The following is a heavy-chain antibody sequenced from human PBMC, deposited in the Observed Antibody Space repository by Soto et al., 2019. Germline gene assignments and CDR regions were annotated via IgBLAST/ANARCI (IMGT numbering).Heavy chain of an antibody. V-gene: IGHV1-69*13. CDR1: GGTFSKYV. Sequence: GASVKVSCKASGGTFSKYVISWVRQAPGQGLEWLGGIIPMFGTPNYAQKFQGRVTISADESTTTAYLELSSLRSADTAVYFCARPLRDRDFYHGSAVWGQGTTVTVSS. J-gene: IGHJ6*02. D-gene: IGHD3-22*01. CDR3: ARPLRDRDFYHGSAV. CDR2: IIPMFGTP.